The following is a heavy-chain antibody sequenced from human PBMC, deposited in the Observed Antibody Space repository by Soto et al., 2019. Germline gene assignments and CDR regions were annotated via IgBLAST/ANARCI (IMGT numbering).Heavy chain of an antibody. J-gene: IGHJ4*02. CDR2: ILQNGDT. V-gene: IGHV4-31*03. CDR3: ARGDSTVSSVFDY. D-gene: IGHD4-17*01. CDR1: GGPFSAGGYY. Sequence: SETLSLTCTVSGGPFSAGGYYWSWIRQAPGKGLEWIGYILQNGDTSYNPPLKSRVTVSTDTSKRQFSLKLTSVTAADTAVYYCARGDSTVSSVFDYWGQGXLVTVSS.